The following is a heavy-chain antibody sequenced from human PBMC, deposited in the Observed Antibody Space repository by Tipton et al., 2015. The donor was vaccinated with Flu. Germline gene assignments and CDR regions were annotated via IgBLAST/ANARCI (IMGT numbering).Heavy chain of an antibody. D-gene: IGHD2-2*01. CDR1: GFAFDDYT. J-gene: IGHJ6*02. V-gene: IGHV3-9*01. Sequence: SLRLSCAASGFAFDDYTMHWVRQAPGQGLEWVSSINWVSSAMDYAVSVRGRFTISRDNAKNSLYLQMNSLTPEDTALYYCARDRSPSASMDFYCYSGMGVWGQGTAVTVSS. CDR2: INWVSSAM. CDR3: ARDRSPSASMDFYCYSGMGV.